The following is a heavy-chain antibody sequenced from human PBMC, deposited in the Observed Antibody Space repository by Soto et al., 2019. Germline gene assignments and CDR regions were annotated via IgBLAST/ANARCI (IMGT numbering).Heavy chain of an antibody. V-gene: IGHV1-69*13. CDR3: ARDLLVVVVAASPRVDYYYGMDV. Sequence: ASVKVSCKASGGTFSSYAISWVRQAPGQGLEWMGGIIPIFGTANYAQKFQGRVTITADESTSTAYMELGSLRSEDTAVYYCARDLLVVVVAASPRVDYYYGMDVWGQGTTVTVSS. J-gene: IGHJ6*02. CDR1: GGTFSSYA. CDR2: IIPIFGTA. D-gene: IGHD2-15*01.